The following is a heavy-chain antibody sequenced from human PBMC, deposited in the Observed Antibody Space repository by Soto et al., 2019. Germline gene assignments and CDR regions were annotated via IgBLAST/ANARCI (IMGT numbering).Heavy chain of an antibody. CDR3: TTDTTYYDDIWGSYRYG. CDR2: IKSKTDGGTT. V-gene: IGHV3-15*01. J-gene: IGHJ4*02. Sequence: ESGGGLVKPGGSLRLSCAASGSTFSNAWMSWVRQAPGKGLEWVGRIKSKTDGGTTDYAAPVKGRFTSSRDDSKNTLYLQMNSLKTEDTAVYYCTTDTTYYDDIWGSYRYGWGQGTLVTVSS. CDR1: GSTFSNAW. D-gene: IGHD3-16*02.